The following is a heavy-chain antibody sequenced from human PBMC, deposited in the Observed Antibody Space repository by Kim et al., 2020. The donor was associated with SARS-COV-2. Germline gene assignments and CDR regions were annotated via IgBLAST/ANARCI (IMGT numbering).Heavy chain of an antibody. CDR3: ATLTGLGGLRYHYYYGMDV. D-gene: IGHD5-12*01. CDR1: GYTLTELS. J-gene: IGHJ6*02. Sequence: ASVKVSCKVSGYTLTELSMHWVRQAPGKGLEWMGGFDPEDGETIYAQKFQGRVTMTEDTSTDTAYMELSSLRSEDTAVYYCATLTGLGGLRYHYYYGMDVWGQGTTVTVSS. CDR2: FDPEDGET. V-gene: IGHV1-24*01.